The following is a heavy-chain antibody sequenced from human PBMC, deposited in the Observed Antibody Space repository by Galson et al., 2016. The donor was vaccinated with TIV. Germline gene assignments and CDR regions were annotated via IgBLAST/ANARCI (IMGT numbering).Heavy chain of an antibody. J-gene: IGHJ4*02. CDR1: GYSISSGYY. CDR3: GRDPGWIRGDY. D-gene: IGHD2-2*03. CDR2: IYHTGRA. Sequence: TLSLTCAVSGYSISSGYYFGWIRQSPGKGLEWIASIYHTGRAYYNPSLNSRVTILVDTSKNQFSLRLSSVTAADTAVYYCGRDPGWIRGDYWGQGILVTVSS. V-gene: IGHV4-38-2*02.